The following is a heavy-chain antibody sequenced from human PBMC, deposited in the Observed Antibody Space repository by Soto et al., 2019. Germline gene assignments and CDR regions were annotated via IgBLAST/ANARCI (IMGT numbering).Heavy chain of an antibody. J-gene: IGHJ4*02. D-gene: IGHD3-3*01. CDR3: VIGREWGFHYFHFEF. CDR2: ISSSGSTI. Sequence: GSLXLSCAXXXFTFSSXXXXXVRQAPGKGLXWVSYISSSGSTIYXADSVKGRFTISRDNAXXXXYLQMDRLRPEDTSLYYCVIGREWGFHYFHFEFWGRGTQVTVSS. V-gene: IGHV3-48*03. CDR1: XFTFSSXX.